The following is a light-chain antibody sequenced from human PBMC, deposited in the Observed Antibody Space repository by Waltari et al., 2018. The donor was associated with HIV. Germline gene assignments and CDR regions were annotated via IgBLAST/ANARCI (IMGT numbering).Light chain of an antibody. CDR2: KDI. V-gene: IGLV3-25*03. CDR3: QSTDYDGTWV. Sequence: SYDLTQTPSVSVSPGQTARINCSRGALPKKYSSWYHQKAGLAPMLLIYKDIERPSGIPERISGSGSGTGVTLTITDVQAEDEGDYFCQSTDYDGTWVFGGGTKLTVL. CDR1: ALPKKY. J-gene: IGLJ3*02.